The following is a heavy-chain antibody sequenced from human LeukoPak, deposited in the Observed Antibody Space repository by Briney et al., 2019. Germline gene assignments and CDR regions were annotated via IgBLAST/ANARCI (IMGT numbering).Heavy chain of an antibody. CDR3: ARGYCSGGSCYAEYFQH. J-gene: IGHJ1*01. CDR2: IYPADSDA. V-gene: IGHV5-51*01. Sequence: GESLKISCKGSGYNFTTYWIGWVRQMPGKGLEWMGIIYPADSDARYSPSFQGQVTISADKSINTAYLQWSSLKASDTAMYYCARGYCSGGSCYAEYFQHWGQGTLVTVSS. D-gene: IGHD2-15*01. CDR1: GYNFTTYW.